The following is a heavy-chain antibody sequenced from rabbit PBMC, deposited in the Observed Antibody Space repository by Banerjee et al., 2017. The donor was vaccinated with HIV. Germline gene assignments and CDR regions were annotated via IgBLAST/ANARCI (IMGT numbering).Heavy chain of an antibody. Sequence: QEQLEESGGGLVKPEGSLTLTCKASGFSFSSGYDMCWVRQAPGKGLEWIGCIYTGGGTTYYASWAKGRFTISKTSSTTVTLQMTSLTAADTATYFCAREDGGVGGYDNNLWGPAPSSPS. V-gene: IGHV1S45*01. CDR2: IYTGGGTT. CDR1: GFSFSSGYD. CDR3: AREDGGVGGYDNNL. D-gene: IGHD1-1*01. J-gene: IGHJ4*01.